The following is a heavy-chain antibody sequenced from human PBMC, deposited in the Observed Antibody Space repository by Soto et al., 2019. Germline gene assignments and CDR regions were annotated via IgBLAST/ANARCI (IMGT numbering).Heavy chain of an antibody. D-gene: IGHD6-19*01. CDR1: GFTFTNST. Sequence: PGGSLRLSCAASGFTFTNSTVHWVRQASGKGLEWLGRLRRTTDRYATAYSPSVQGRFTISRGDSDYTTFLQMNNLETEDTAVYYCARREFYSSGSYSHWYFDLWGRGTLVTVSS. J-gene: IGHJ2*01. CDR2: LRRTTDRYAT. CDR3: ARREFYSSGSYSHWYFDL. V-gene: IGHV3-73*01.